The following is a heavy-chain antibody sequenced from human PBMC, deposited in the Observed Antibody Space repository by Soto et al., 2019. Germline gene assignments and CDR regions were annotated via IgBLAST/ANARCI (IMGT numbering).Heavy chain of an antibody. V-gene: IGHV1-69*01. D-gene: IGHD3-10*01. J-gene: IGHJ5*02. CDR3: ARVTSMVRGVIENWFDP. CDR2: IIPMYGPA. Sequence: QVPLVQSVAEVKKPGSSVTVSCKASGGTFSSYAIHWVRQAPGQGLEWMGGIIPMYGPAKYAQRFQGRVTITADESTTTVYMELTSLTSQDTAVYYCARVTSMVRGVIENWFDPLGPGTLVTVSS. CDR1: GGTFSSYA.